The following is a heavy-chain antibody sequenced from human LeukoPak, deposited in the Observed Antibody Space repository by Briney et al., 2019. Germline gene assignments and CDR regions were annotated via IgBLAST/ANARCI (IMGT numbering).Heavy chain of an antibody. Sequence: GRSLRLSCAASGFTFSSYAMHWVRQAPGKGLEWVANIKEDGTEQYYVDSVKGRFTISRDNAKNSLYLQMNSLRAEDTAVYYCARDFRSSRGHYYLDVWGKGTTVTVSS. V-gene: IGHV3-7*01. CDR2: IKEDGTEQ. J-gene: IGHJ6*03. CDR3: ARDFRSSRGHYYLDV. D-gene: IGHD6-13*01. CDR1: GFTFSSYA.